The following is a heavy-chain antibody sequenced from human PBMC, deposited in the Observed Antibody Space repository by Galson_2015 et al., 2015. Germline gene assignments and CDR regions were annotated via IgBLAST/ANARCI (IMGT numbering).Heavy chain of an antibody. V-gene: IGHV3-23*01. CDR2: ISGSGGST. CDR3: AKATFRYYYYYMDV. D-gene: IGHD3-16*01. CDR1: GFTFSSYA. J-gene: IGHJ6*03. Sequence: LRLSCAASGFTFSSYAMSWVRQAPGKGLEWVSAISGSGGSTYYADSVKGRFTISRDNSKNTLYLQMNSLRAEDTAVYYCAKATFRYYYYYMDVWGKGTTVTVSS.